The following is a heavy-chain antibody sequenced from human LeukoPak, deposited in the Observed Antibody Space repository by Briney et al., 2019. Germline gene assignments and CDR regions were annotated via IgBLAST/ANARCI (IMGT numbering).Heavy chain of an antibody. J-gene: IGHJ4*02. CDR3: AKVSWANYFDY. CDR1: GFTFSSYA. CDR2: ISGSGENT. Sequence: GGSLRLSCAASGFTFSSYAMSWVRQAPGKGLEWVSAISGSGENTNYADSVRGRSTISRDNSKNTLYVQMNSLRAEDTAIYYCAKVSWANYFDYWGQGTLVTVSS. V-gene: IGHV3-23*01. D-gene: IGHD6-13*01.